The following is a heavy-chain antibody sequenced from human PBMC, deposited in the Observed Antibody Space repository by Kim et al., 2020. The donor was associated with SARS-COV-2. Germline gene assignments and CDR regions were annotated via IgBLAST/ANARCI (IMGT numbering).Heavy chain of an antibody. CDR3: ARVTPAINYDFWSGRDHYSGMDV. CDR1: GGSISSGGYY. Sequence: SETLSLTCTVSGGSISSGGYYWSWIRQHPGKGLEWIGYIYYSGSTYYNPSLKSRVTISVDTSKNQFSLKLSSVTAADTAVYYCARVTPAINYDFWSGRDHYSGMDVWGQGTTVTVSS. D-gene: IGHD3-3*01. V-gene: IGHV4-31*03. CDR2: IYYSGST. J-gene: IGHJ6*02.